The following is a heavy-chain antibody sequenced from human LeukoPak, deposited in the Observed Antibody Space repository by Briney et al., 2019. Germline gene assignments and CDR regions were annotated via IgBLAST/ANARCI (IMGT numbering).Heavy chain of an antibody. CDR1: GGSISSGGYS. J-gene: IGHJ4*02. CDR3: ARQSDDFWSGYFDY. Sequence: PSQTLSLTCAVSGGSISSGGYSWSWIRQPPGKGLEWIGYIYHSGSTNYNPSLKSRVTISVDTSKNQFSLKLSSVTAADTAVYYCARQSDDFWSGYFDYWGQGTLVTVSS. CDR2: IYHSGST. V-gene: IGHV4-30-2*01. D-gene: IGHD3-3*01.